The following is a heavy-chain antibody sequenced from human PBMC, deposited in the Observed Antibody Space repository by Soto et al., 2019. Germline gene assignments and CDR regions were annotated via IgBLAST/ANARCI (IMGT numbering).Heavy chain of an antibody. V-gene: IGHV2-5*02. D-gene: IGHD3-10*01. CDR2: IYWDDDK. J-gene: IGHJ4*02. CDR1: GFSISNSEVG. Sequence: QITLKESGPTLVKPTQTLTLTCTFSGFSISNSEVGVGWIRQPPGKALEWLALIYWDDDKRYSPSLKSRLTITKDTSKNPVVLTMANMYPVDTATYYCAHSRYYRSGHLYYSDYRGQGTLVTVSS. CDR3: AHSRYYRSGHLYYSDY.